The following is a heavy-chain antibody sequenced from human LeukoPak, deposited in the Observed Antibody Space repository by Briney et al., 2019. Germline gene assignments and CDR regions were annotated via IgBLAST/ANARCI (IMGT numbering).Heavy chain of an antibody. CDR2: ISSSSSYI. CDR3: ARRSGIAVAGAFDY. D-gene: IGHD6-19*01. Sequence: GGSLRLSCAASGFTFSSYSMNWVRRAPGKGLEWVSSISSSSSYIYYTDSVKGRFTISRDNSKNTLYLQMNSPRAEDTAVYYCARRSGIAVAGAFDYWGQGTLVTVSS. CDR1: GFTFSSYS. V-gene: IGHV3-21*04. J-gene: IGHJ4*02.